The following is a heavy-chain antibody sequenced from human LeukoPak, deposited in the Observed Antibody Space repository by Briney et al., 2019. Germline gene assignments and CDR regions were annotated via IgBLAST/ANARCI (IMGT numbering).Heavy chain of an antibody. D-gene: IGHD6-19*01. J-gene: IGHJ4*02. CDR1: GFTFSNFA. CDR2: ISPDGNYI. Sequence: PGGSLRLSCAASGFTFSNFAMSWVRQTPGTGLAWLSAISPDGNYIYYADSVKGRFTTSGDNSKNTLYLQMTSLRVEDTAVYFCVSQRDHRVAVAGSFDNWGQGTLISVSP. CDR3: VSQRDHRVAVAGSFDN. V-gene: IGHV3-23*01.